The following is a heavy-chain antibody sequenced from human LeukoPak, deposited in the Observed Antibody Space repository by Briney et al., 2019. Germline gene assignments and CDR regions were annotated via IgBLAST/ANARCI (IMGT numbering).Heavy chain of an antibody. CDR2: IYFTGST. CDR1: GGSISSHY. J-gene: IGHJ4*02. CDR3: ARQSISGSSLSYFDY. Sequence: PSETLSLTCTVSGGSISSHYWSWIRQPPGKGLEWIGYIYFTGSTNYNPSLKSRVTISVDTSKNQCSPKLSSVTAADTAVYYCARQSISGSSLSYFDYWGQGTLVNVSS. D-gene: IGHD3-22*01. V-gene: IGHV4-59*11.